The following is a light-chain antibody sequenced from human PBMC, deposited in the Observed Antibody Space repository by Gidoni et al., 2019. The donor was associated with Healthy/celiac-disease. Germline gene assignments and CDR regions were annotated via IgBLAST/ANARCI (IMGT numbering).Light chain of an antibody. Sequence: DIVMTQSPDSLAVSLVERATINCNSSQSVLYSSNNKNYLAWYQQKPGQPPKLLIYWASTRESGVPDRVSGSGSGTDFTLTSSSLQAEDVAVYYCQQYYSTPLTFXGXTKVEIK. CDR1: QSVLYSSNNKNY. CDR3: QQYYSTPLT. V-gene: IGKV4-1*01. CDR2: WAS. J-gene: IGKJ4*01.